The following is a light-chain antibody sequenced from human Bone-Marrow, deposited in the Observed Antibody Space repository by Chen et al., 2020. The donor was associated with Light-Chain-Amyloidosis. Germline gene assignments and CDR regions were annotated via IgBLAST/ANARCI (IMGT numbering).Light chain of an antibody. CDR1: TGAVTDGHY. V-gene: IGLV7-46*02. CDR2: DTS. J-gene: IGLJ3*02. CDR3: AAWDDSLSGWV. Sequence: QAVVTQEPSLTVSPGGTVTLTCGSSTGAVTDGHYPYWFQQKPGQAPRALIYDTSNKHSWTPARFSGSLLGGKAALTLLGAQPEDEADYYCAAWDDSLSGWVFGGGTKLTVL.